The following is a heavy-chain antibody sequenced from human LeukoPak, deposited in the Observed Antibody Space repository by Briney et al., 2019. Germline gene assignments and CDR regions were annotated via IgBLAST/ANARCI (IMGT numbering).Heavy chain of an antibody. CDR3: AKDISLGLGTLALGVGFDY. J-gene: IGHJ4*02. Sequence: QPGGSLRLSCAASGFTFDDYTMHWVRQAPGKGLEWVSLISWDGGSTYYADSVKGRFTISRDNSKNSLYLQMNSLRTEDTALYYCAKDISLGLGTLALGVGFDYWGQGTLVTVSS. CDR1: GFTFDDYT. D-gene: IGHD1-7*01. V-gene: IGHV3-43*01. CDR2: ISWDGGST.